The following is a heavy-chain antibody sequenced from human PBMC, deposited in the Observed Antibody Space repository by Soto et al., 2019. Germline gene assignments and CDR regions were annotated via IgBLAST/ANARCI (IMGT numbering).Heavy chain of an antibody. D-gene: IGHD3-3*01. CDR3: ARLTRTILGVVTYGMDV. J-gene: IGHJ6*02. Sequence: PGESLKISCKGSGYSFTSYWISWVRQMPGKGLEWMGRIDPSDAYTNYSPSFQGHVTISADKSISTAYLQWSSLKASDTAMYYCARLTRTILGVVTYGMDVWGQGTTVTVSS. CDR2: IDPSDAYT. CDR1: GYSFTSYW. V-gene: IGHV5-10-1*01.